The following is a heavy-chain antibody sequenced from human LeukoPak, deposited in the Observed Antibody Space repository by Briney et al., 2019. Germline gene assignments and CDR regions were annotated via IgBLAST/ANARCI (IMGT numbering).Heavy chain of an antibody. CDR1: GFTFSSYD. CDR3: ANRPTKDGYHYYFDY. Sequence: GGALRLSCAASGFTFSSYDMTWVRQAPGRGLEWVTFIPYDGSNKYYADSVKGRFTISRDNSKNTLSLQMNSLRAEDTAIYYCANRPTKDGYHYYFDYWGQGTLVTVSS. D-gene: IGHD5-24*01. V-gene: IGHV3-30*02. J-gene: IGHJ4*02. CDR2: IPYDGSNK.